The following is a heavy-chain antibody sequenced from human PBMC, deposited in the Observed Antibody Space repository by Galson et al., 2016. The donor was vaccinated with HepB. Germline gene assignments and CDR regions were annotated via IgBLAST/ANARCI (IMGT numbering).Heavy chain of an antibody. Sequence: SLRLSCAASGFTFSSYAMTWVRQAPGKGLEGVSVISASGNNTYYADSVKGRFTISRDNSKNTMYLQMNSLRAEDTSVHYCAKGLLKFDYWGQGTLVTVSS. CDR1: GFTFSSYA. J-gene: IGHJ4*02. CDR3: AKGLLKFDY. CDR2: ISASGNNT. V-gene: IGHV3-23*01.